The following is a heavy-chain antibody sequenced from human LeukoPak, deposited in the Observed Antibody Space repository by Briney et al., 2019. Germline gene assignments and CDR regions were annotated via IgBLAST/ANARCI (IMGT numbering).Heavy chain of an antibody. CDR2: ISGSGGST. Sequence: PGGSLRLSCAASGFTFSSYGMSWVRQAPGKGLEWVSAISGSGGSTYYADSVKGRFTISRDNSKNTLYLQMNSLKTEDTAVYYCTTDYGSGSYYTFASDWFDPWGQGTLVTVSS. J-gene: IGHJ5*02. V-gene: IGHV3-23*01. D-gene: IGHD3-10*01. CDR1: GFTFSSYG. CDR3: TTDYGSGSYYTFASDWFDP.